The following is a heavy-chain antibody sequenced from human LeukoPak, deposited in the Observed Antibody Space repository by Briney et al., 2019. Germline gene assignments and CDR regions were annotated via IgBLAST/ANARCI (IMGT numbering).Heavy chain of an antibody. D-gene: IGHD4-17*01. V-gene: IGHV1-18*01. CDR3: ARDWRRTVTTYY. J-gene: IGHJ4*02. Sequence: ASVKVSCKASGYTFTSYGISWVRQAPGQGLEWMGWISAYNGNTNYAQKLQGRVTMTTDTSTSTVYMELRSLRSDDTAVYYCARDWRRTVTTYYWGQGTLVTVSS. CDR2: ISAYNGNT. CDR1: GYTFTSYG.